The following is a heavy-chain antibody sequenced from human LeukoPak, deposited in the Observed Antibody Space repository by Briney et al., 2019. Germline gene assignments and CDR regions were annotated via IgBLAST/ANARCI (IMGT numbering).Heavy chain of an antibody. CDR3: ARGLVYYGSGPESYFDY. Sequence: NPSETLSLTCAGYGGSISSYYWSWLRQPAGKGLEWVGRIYTSGSTNYNPSLKSRVAMSVDTSKNQFSLKLSSVTAADTAVYYCARGLVYYGSGPESYFDYWGQGTLVTVSS. J-gene: IGHJ4*02. D-gene: IGHD3-10*01. CDR1: GGSISSYY. CDR2: IYTSGST. V-gene: IGHV4-59*10.